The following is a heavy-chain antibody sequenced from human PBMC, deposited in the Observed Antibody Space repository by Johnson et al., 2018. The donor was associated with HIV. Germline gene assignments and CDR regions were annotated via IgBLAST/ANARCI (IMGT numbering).Heavy chain of an antibody. J-gene: IGHJ3*02. CDR3: ARDREWVSPGAFDI. D-gene: IGHD1-26*01. Sequence: QVQLVESGGSVVRPGGSLRLSCAASGFIFGSYDMSWVRQAPGKGLEWVAVISFDGSEKYFADSVKGRFSISRDNSNNTLYLQMNSLRPEDTAVYYCARDREWVSPGAFDIWGQGTTVTVSS. CDR1: GFIFGSYD. CDR2: ISFDGSEK. V-gene: IGHV3-30*03.